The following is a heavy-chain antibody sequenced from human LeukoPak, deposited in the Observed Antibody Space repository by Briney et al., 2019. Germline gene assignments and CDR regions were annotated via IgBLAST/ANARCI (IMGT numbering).Heavy chain of an antibody. CDR1: GFTFSSYW. Sequence: GGSLRLSCAASGFTFSSYWMAWVRQAPGKGLEWVANIRQDGGEIYYVDSVKGRFILSRDNAKNSLYLEMNSLRDENTAVYYCARDKIVGATNFDSWGQGTLVTVSS. J-gene: IGHJ4*02. CDR3: ARDKIVGATNFDS. D-gene: IGHD1-26*01. V-gene: IGHV3-7*01. CDR2: IRQDGGEI.